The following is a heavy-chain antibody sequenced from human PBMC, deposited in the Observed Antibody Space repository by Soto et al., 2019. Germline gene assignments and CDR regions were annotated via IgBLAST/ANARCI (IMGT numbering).Heavy chain of an antibody. D-gene: IGHD6-19*01. CDR2: INAYNGNT. Sequence: QVQLVQSGAEVKKPGASVKVSCKASGYTFTTYGISWVRQAPGQGLEWMRWINAYNGNTNYAQKLQVRFTMTTDTSMTTGYMELRSLRSDAPAVYYCARDPVAGTYFAYWGQGTLVTVSS. V-gene: IGHV1-18*01. J-gene: IGHJ4*02. CDR1: GYTFTTYG. CDR3: ARDPVAGTYFAY.